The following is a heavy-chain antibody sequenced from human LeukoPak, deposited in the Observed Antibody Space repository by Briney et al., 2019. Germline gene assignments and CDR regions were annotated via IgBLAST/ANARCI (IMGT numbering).Heavy chain of an antibody. D-gene: IGHD3-16*02. CDR3: ARLLFTFGGVIVFDY. CDR1: GGSISSYY. Sequence: SETLSLTCTVSGGSISSYYWSWIRQPPGKGLEWIGYIYYSGSTNYNPSLKSRVTISVDTSKNQFSLKLSSVTAADTAVYYCARLLFTFGGVIVFDYWGQGTLVTVSS. J-gene: IGHJ4*02. CDR2: IYYSGST. V-gene: IGHV4-59*01.